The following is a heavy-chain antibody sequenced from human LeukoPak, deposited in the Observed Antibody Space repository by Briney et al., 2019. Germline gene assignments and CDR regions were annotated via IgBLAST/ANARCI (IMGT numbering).Heavy chain of an antibody. Sequence: GRSLRLSCAASGFTFSSYAMHWVRQAPGKGLEWVSSISSSSSYIYYADSVKGRFTISRDNAKNSLYLQMNSLRAEDTAVYYCARPRDGAFDIWGQGTMVTVSS. J-gene: IGHJ3*02. V-gene: IGHV3-21*01. CDR1: GFTFSSYA. CDR2: ISSSSSYI. CDR3: ARPRDGAFDI.